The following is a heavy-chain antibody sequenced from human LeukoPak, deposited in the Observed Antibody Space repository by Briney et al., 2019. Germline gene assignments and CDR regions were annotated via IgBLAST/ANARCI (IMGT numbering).Heavy chain of an antibody. CDR2: IIPIFGTA. Sequence: SVKVSCKASGGTFSSYAISWVRQAPGQGLEWMGGIIPIFGTANYAQKFQGRVTITADESTSTAYMELSSLRSEDTAVYYCARARDIVVNWFDPWGQGTLVTVSS. V-gene: IGHV1-69*13. CDR3: ARARDIVVNWFDP. J-gene: IGHJ5*02. D-gene: IGHD2-15*01. CDR1: GGTFSSYA.